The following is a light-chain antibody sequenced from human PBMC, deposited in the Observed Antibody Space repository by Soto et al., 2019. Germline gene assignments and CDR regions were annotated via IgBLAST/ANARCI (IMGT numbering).Light chain of an antibody. CDR1: QSISSW. V-gene: IGKV1-5*03. CDR2: KAS. Sequence: DIQMTQSPSTLSASVGDRVTITCRASQSISSWLAWYQQKPGKAPKLLIYKASSLESGVPSRFSGSGSGTEFTLTISSLQPDDFATYYCQQYNGYSLTFGGGNKVEIK. J-gene: IGKJ4*01. CDR3: QQYNGYSLT.